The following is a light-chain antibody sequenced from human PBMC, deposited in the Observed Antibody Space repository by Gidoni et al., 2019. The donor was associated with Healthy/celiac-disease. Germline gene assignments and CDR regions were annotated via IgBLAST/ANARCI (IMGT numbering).Light chain of an antibody. V-gene: IGLV2-23*02. CDR2: EVS. CDR1: SSDVGRYNL. Sequence: QSALTQPASVSGSPGQSITISCTGTSSDVGRYNLVSWYQQRPGKAPKLMIYEVSKLPSGVSNRFSGSKSGNTASLTISGLQAEDEADYYCCSYAGSVVFGGGTKLTVL. J-gene: IGLJ2*01. CDR3: CSYAGSVV.